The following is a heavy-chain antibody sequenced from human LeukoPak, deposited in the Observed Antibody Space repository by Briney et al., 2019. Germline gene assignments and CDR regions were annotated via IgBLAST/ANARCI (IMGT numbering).Heavy chain of an antibody. V-gene: IGHV1-18*04. D-gene: IGHD1-26*01. CDR1: GYSFSSYG. CDR2: ISAYNGNT. Sequence: ASVKVSCKASGYSFSSYGITWVRQAPGQGLEWMGWISAYNGNTNYAQRLQDRVTMTTDTSTSTAYMELRGLRPDDTAVYYCTTAFRSRTLDYWGQGTLVTVSS. J-gene: IGHJ4*02. CDR3: TTAFRSRTLDY.